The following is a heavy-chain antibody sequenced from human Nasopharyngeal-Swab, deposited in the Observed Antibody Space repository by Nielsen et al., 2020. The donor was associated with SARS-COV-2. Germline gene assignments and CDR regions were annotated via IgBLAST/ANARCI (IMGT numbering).Heavy chain of an antibody. D-gene: IGHD4-17*01. V-gene: IGHV3-30*03. CDR1: GFTFSSFG. J-gene: IGHJ4*02. CDR2: RAHDASSE. CDR3: ARDAPAHYGAFY. Sequence: GGSLRLSCAVSGFTFSSFGMHWVRQAPGKGLEWGAFRAHDASSESYGDSVKGRFSISRDTSKNTLYLQMDSLRGEDTAVYYCARDAPAHYGAFYWGRGTLVTVSS.